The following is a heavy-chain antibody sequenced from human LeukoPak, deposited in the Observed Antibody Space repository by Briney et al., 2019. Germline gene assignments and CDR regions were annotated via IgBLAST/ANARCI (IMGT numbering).Heavy chain of an antibody. J-gene: IGHJ4*02. D-gene: IGHD3-16*01. V-gene: IGHV4-59*01. CDR1: GGSISSYY. Sequence: SETLSLTCTVSGGSISSYYWSWIRQPPGKGLEWIGYIYYSGSTNYNPSLKSRLAMSLDTSKNQFSLNLNSVTAADTAVYYCARGIRGAADYWGQGTLVTVSS. CDR2: IYYSGST. CDR3: ARGIRGAADY.